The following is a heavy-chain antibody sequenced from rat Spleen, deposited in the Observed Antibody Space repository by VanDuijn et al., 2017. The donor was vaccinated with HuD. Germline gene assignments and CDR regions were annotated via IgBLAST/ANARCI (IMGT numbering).Heavy chain of an antibody. D-gene: IGHD1-11*01. CDR1: GFTFSDYY. CDR2: ITYDGSST. CDR3: ATRDGGYPG. Sequence: EVKVVESDGGLVQPGRSLKLSCAASGFTFSDYYMTWVRQAPTKGLEWVATITYDGSSTYYRDSVKGRFTISRDNAKSTLYLQMDSLRSEDTATYYCATRDGGYPGWGQGTLVTVSS. V-gene: IGHV5S10*01. J-gene: IGHJ3*01.